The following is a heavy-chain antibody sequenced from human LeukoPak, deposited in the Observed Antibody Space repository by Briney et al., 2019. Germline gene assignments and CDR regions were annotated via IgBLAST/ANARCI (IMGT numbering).Heavy chain of an antibody. CDR1: GFTFSSYG. J-gene: IGHJ3*02. CDR2: IWYDGSNK. D-gene: IGHD2-15*01. Sequence: GRSLRLSCAASGFTFSSYGMHWVRQAPGKGLEWVAVIWYDGSNKYYADSVKGRFTISRDNSKNTLYLQMNSLRAEDTAVYYCVGGSHAFDIWDQGTMVTVSS. V-gene: IGHV3-33*01. CDR3: VGGSHAFDI.